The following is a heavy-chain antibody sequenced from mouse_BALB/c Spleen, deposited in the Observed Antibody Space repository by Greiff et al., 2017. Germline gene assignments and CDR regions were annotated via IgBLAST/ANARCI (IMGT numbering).Heavy chain of an antibody. Sequence: EVHLVESGGGLVQPGGSLKLSCAASGFTFSSYGMSWVRQTPDKRLELVATINSNGGSTYYPDSVKGRFTISRDNAKNTLYLQMSSLKSEDTAMYYCARDKGYYGSSPLFDYWGQGTTLTVSS. CDR1: GFTFSSYG. J-gene: IGHJ2*01. V-gene: IGHV5-6-3*01. D-gene: IGHD1-1*01. CDR3: ARDKGYYGSSPLFDY. CDR2: INSNGGST.